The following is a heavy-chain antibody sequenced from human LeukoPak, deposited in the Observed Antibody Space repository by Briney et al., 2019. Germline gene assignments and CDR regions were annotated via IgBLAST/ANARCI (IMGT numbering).Heavy chain of an antibody. V-gene: IGHV3-23*01. CDR3: AKYAITSRSWFDP. CDR2: ISGGGDII. D-gene: IGHD2-8*01. Sequence: GGSLRLSCAASGFTFNTHAMSWVRRAPGKGLEWVSTISGGGDIIYYADSVKGRFTISRDNSKNTLNLQMNSLRAEDTAIYYCAKYAITSRSWFDPWGQGTLVTVSS. CDR1: GFTFNTHA. J-gene: IGHJ5*02.